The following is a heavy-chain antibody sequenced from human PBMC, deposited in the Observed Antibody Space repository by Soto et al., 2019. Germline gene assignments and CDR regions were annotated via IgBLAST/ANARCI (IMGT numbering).Heavy chain of an antibody. Sequence: GGSLRLSCAASGFTFSSYAMSWVRQAPGKGLEWVSAISGSGGSTYYADSVKGRFTISRDNSKNTLYLQMNSLRAEDTAVYYFAKGTLPQVGYYGMDVWGQGSTVTVSS. V-gene: IGHV3-23*01. CDR2: ISGSGGST. J-gene: IGHJ6*02. CDR1: GFTFSSYA. D-gene: IGHD3-16*01. CDR3: AKGTLPQVGYYGMDV.